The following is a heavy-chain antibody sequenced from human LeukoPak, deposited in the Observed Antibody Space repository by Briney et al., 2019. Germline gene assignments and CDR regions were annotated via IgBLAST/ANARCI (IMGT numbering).Heavy chain of an antibody. J-gene: IGHJ4*02. CDR1: GYTFTGYY. Sequence: ASVKVSCKASGYTFTGYYIHWVRQARGQGIEWMGIINPGGDSTSYAQKFQGRVTMTRDTSTSTVYMDLSSLRSEDTAVYYCARGLGQQLWPMLLDYWGQGTLVTVSS. V-gene: IGHV1-46*01. CDR2: INPGGDST. D-gene: IGHD6-13*01. CDR3: ARGLGQQLWPMLLDY.